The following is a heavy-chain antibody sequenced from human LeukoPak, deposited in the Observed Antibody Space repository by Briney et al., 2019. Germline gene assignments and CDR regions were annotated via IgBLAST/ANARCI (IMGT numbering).Heavy chain of an antibody. CDR3: ASKDCSSTSCYSTGVGFDP. D-gene: IGHD2-2*02. J-gene: IGHJ5*02. V-gene: IGHV4-34*01. CDR1: GGSFSGYY. CDR2: IYYSGST. Sequence: PSETLSLTCAVYGGSFSGYYWSWIRQPPGKGLEWIGSIYYSGSTYYNPSLKSRVTISVDTSKNQFSLKLSSVTAADTAVYYCASKDCSSTSCYSTGVGFDPWGQGTLVTVSS.